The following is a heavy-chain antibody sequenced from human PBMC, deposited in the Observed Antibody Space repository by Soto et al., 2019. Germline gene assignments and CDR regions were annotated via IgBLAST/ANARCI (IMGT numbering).Heavy chain of an antibody. J-gene: IGHJ4*02. CDR1: GGSISGYY. CDR2: IYNIGST. Sequence: SETLSLTCTVSGGSISGYYWSWLRQPPGKGLEWIGYIYNIGSTNYNPSLRSRVTMSIDTSQEQFSLKLSSVTATDTAVYYCARGGTYLPEIYCGGDCYRDWGQGTLVTSPQ. V-gene: IGHV4-59*08. D-gene: IGHD2-21*02. CDR3: ARGGTYLPEIYCGGDCYRD.